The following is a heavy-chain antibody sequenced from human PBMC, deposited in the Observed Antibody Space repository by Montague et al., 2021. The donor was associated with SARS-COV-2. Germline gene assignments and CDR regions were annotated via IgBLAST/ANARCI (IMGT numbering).Heavy chain of an antibody. D-gene: IGHD3-9*01. CDR1: GGSISSSSYY. Sequence: SETLSLTCTVSGGSISSSSYYWGWIRQPPGKGLEWFGSIFYSGSTYYNPYLKTPVTISGNTTKNQFSLKLSSVTAADTAVYYCARMTLLRYFDWLSHGGYFDYWGQGTLVTVSS. CDR3: ARMTLLRYFDWLSHGGYFDY. J-gene: IGHJ4*02. CDR2: IFYSGST. V-gene: IGHV4-39*01.